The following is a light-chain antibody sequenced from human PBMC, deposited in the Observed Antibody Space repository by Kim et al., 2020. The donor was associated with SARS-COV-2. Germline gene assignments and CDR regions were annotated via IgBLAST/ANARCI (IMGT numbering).Light chain of an antibody. CDR2: YDS. V-gene: IGLV3-21*04. CDR3: QVWDSSSDHEV. J-gene: IGLJ2*01. CDR1: NIGSKS. Sequence: APGKLTRMTSGGNNIGSKSVHRYQQKPGQAPVLVIYYDSERPSGVPERFSGSNSGTTATLTISRVEAEDEAEYYCQVWDSSSDHEVIGGGTQLTVL.